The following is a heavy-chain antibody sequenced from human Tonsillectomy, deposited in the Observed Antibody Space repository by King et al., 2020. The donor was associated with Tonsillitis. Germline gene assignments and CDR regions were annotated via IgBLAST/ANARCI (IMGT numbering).Heavy chain of an antibody. V-gene: IGHV3-30-3*01. CDR2: ISYDGSNK. CDR3: ARDSLTPLMAYCGGACYSIHWYFDL. CDR1: GFTFSSYA. D-gene: IGHD2-21*02. J-gene: IGHJ2*01. Sequence: QLVQSGGGVVQPGRSLRLSCAASGFTFSSYAMHWVRQAPGKGLEWVAVISYDGSNKYYADSVKGRFTISRDNSKNTLYLQMNSLRAEDTAVYYCARDSLTPLMAYCGGACYSIHWYFDLWGRGTLVTVSS.